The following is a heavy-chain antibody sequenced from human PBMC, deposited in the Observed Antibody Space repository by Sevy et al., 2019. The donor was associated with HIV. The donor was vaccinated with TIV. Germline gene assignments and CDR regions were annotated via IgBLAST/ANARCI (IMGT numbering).Heavy chain of an antibody. J-gene: IGHJ4*02. CDR2: ISSSSSYI. V-gene: IGHV3-21*01. Sequence: GESLKISCAASGFTFSSYSMNWVRQAPGKGLEWVSSISSSSSYIYYADSVKGRFTISRDNAKNSLYLQMNSLRAEDTAVYYCARDTQSITISYYFDYWGQGTLVTVSS. D-gene: IGHD3-3*01. CDR3: ARDTQSITISYYFDY. CDR1: GFTFSSYS.